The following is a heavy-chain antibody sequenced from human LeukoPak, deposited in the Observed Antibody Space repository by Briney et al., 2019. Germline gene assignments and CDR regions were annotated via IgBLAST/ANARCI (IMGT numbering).Heavy chain of an antibody. J-gene: IGHJ3*02. Sequence: SVKVSCKASGVTFSSYAISWVRQAPGQGLEWMGGILPIFGTANYAQKFQGRVTTTTDASTSTAYMELSSLRSEDTAVYYCARVGCSSTSCLGAFDIWGQGTMVTVSS. V-gene: IGHV1-69*05. CDR1: GVTFSSYA. D-gene: IGHD2-2*01. CDR3: ARVGCSSTSCLGAFDI. CDR2: ILPIFGTA.